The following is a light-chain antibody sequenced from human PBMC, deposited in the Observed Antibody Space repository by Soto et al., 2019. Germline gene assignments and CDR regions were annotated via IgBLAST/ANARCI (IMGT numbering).Light chain of an antibody. CDR3: QQRSDWPS. CDR1: QSVSSN. V-gene: IGKV3-15*01. CDR2: GAS. Sequence: EIVMTQSPATLSVSPGERATLSCRASQSVSSNLAWYQQKPGQAPRLLIYGASTRATGIPARFSGGGSGTDFTLTISSLEPEDFAVYYCQQRSDWPSFGQGTRLEIK. J-gene: IGKJ5*01.